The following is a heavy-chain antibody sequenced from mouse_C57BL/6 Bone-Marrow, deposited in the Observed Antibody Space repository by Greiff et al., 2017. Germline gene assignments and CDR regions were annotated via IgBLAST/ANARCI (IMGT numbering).Heavy chain of an antibody. V-gene: IGHV1-69*01. CDR3: ARRELRRTPYYAMDY. CDR1: GYTFTSYW. Sequence: VQLQQPGAELVMPGASVKLSCKASGYTFTSYWMHWVKQRPGQGLEWIGEIDPSDSYTNYNQKFQGKSTLTVDKSSSTAYMQLSSLTSEDSAVYYCARRELRRTPYYAMDYWGQGTSVTVSS. CDR2: IDPSDSYT. D-gene: IGHD3-2*02. J-gene: IGHJ4*01.